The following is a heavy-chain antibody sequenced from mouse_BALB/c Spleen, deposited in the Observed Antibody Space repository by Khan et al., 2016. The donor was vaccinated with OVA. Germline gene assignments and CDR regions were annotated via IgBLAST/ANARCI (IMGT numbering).Heavy chain of an antibody. D-gene: IGHD2-2*01. V-gene: IGHV1-61*01. CDR1: GYTFTSYW. J-gene: IGHJ3*01. CDR2: INPSDSDT. CDR3: TRREKYGYDPSWFAY. Sequence: QVQLKQSGAELVRPGASVKLSCKASGYTFTSYWMNWVRQRPGQGLDWIGKINPSDSDTHYNQMFKDKATLTVDKSSGTAYIQLSSLTSEDSAIYYCTRREKYGYDPSWFAYWGQGTLVTVSA.